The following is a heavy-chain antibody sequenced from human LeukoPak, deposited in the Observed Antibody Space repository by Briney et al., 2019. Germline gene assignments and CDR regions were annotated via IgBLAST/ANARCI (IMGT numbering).Heavy chain of an antibody. CDR1: GYSSTSYW. Sequence: GESLKISCKGSGYSSTSYWIGWVRQMPGKGLEWMGIIYPGDSDTRYSPSFQGQVTISADKSISTAYLQWSSLKASDTAMYYCARRVTMVRGVTAFDYWGQGTLVTVSS. J-gene: IGHJ4*02. CDR2: IYPGDSDT. V-gene: IGHV5-51*01. CDR3: ARRVTMVRGVTAFDY. D-gene: IGHD3-10*01.